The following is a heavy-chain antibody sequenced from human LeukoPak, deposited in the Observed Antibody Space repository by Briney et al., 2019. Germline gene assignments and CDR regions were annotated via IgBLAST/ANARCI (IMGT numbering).Heavy chain of an antibody. V-gene: IGHV3-7*01. CDR2: INLDGSEK. J-gene: IGHJ3*02. Sequence: GGSLRLSCAASGSSFSAYWMSWVRQASGKGLEWVANINLDGSEKYYVDSVRGRFTISRDNAKNSLYLQMNSLRDEDAAVYFCARDVKYPLDIWGQGTMVTVSS. CDR1: GSSFSAYW. CDR3: ARDVKYPLDI. D-gene: IGHD2-2*02.